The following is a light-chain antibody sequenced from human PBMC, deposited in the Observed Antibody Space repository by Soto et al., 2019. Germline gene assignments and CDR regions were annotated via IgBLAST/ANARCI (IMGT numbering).Light chain of an antibody. CDR1: QSLVSSHGDTY. V-gene: IGKV2-30*01. Sequence: DVVLTQSPLSLPVTLGQPASISCRSSQSLVSSHGDTYLNWLHQRPGQSPRRLIYDVSKRDSGVPDRFCGSVSGTDFTLKISRVEAEDVGVYYCMQGTHWPPFTFGPGTRVDFK. CDR2: DVS. J-gene: IGKJ3*01. CDR3: MQGTHWPPFT.